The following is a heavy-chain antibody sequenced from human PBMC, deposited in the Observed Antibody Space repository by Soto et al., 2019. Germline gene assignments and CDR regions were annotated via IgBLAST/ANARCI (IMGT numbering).Heavy chain of an antibody. CDR2: TNHRGST. D-gene: IGHD1-26*01. CDR3: ARVLVGAFDL. CDR1: GGSFSDYF. V-gene: IGHV4-34*02. Sequence: QVQLQQWGAGLLKPSETLSLTCAVYGGSFSDYFWTWIRQSPGKGLEWIGDTNHRGSTSYNPSLESRVTISLDTSKNQFSLRLSSVTAADTTVYYCARVLVGAFDLWDQGTVVTVSS. J-gene: IGHJ4*02.